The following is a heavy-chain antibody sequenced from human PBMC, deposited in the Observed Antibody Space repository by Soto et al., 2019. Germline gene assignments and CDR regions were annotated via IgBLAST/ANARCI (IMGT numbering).Heavy chain of an antibody. CDR3: AKKGYYPSGKINLFDS. V-gene: IGHV4-38-2*01. D-gene: IGHD3-10*01. J-gene: IGHJ4*02. CDR1: GYSINSDYY. CDR2: VDHSGRT. Sequence: PSETLSLTCAVSGYSINSDYYWGWIRQPPGKGLEWIGSVDHSGRTYYSPSLRSRLTIFIDTSKNQFSLRLTSVTAADTAMYFCAKKGYYPSGKINLFDSWGPGXLVTVSS.